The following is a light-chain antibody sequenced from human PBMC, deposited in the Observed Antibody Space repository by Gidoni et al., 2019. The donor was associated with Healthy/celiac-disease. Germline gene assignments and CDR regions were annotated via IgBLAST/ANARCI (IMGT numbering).Light chain of an antibody. CDR3: QQYNNWYT. Sequence: EIVMTQSPATLSVSPVERATLSCRASQSVSSNLAWYQQKPGQAPRLLIYGASIRATGIPARFSGSGSGTEFTLTISSLQSEDFAVYYCQQYNNWYTFGQGTKLEIK. J-gene: IGKJ2*01. V-gene: IGKV3D-15*01. CDR2: GAS. CDR1: QSVSSN.